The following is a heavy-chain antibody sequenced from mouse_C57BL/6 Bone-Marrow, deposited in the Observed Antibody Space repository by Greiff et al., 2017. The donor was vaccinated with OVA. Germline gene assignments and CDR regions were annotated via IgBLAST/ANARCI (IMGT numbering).Heavy chain of an antibody. CDR1: GYTFTSYW. Sequence: VQLQQSGTVLARPGASVKMSCKTSGYTFTSYWMHWVKQRPGQGLEWIGAIYPGNSDTSYNQKFKGKAKLTAVTSASTAYMELSILTNEDSAVYYCTREGIYYGSSYPYWYFDVWGTGTTVTVSS. D-gene: IGHD1-1*01. J-gene: IGHJ1*03. CDR2: IYPGNSDT. CDR3: TREGIYYGSSYPYWYFDV. V-gene: IGHV1-5*01.